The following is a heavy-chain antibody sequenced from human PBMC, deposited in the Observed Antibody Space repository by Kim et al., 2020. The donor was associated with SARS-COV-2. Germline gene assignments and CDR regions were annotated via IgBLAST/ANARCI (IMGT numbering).Heavy chain of an antibody. Sequence: GGSLRLSCAASGFTFSNAWMSWVRQAPGKGLEWVGRIKSKTDGGTSDYPAPVKGRFTISRDDSKNTLYLQMNSLKTEDTAVYYCTTEYSLRSMVRGVSVYWGQGTLVTVSS. CDR1: GFTFSNAW. D-gene: IGHD3-10*01. V-gene: IGHV3-15*01. J-gene: IGHJ4*02. CDR3: TTEYSLRSMVRGVSVY. CDR2: IKSKTDGGTS.